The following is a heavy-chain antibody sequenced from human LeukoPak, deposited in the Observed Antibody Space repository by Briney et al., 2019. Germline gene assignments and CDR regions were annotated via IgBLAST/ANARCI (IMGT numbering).Heavy chain of an antibody. Sequence: SETLSLTCTVSGGSISSGGYYWSWIRQPPGKGLEWIGEINHSGSTNYNPSLKSRVTISVDTSKNQFSLKLSSVTAADTAVYYCARGPLRLRRPAAGTHFDYWGQGTLVTVSS. CDR1: GGSISSGGYY. V-gene: IGHV4-39*07. D-gene: IGHD6-13*01. CDR2: INHSGST. J-gene: IGHJ4*02. CDR3: ARGPLRLRRPAAGTHFDY.